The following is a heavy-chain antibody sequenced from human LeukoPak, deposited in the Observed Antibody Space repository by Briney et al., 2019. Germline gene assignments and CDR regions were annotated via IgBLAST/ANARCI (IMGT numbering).Heavy chain of an antibody. J-gene: IGHJ6*03. D-gene: IGHD4-11*01. Sequence: SETLSLTCTVSGGPISSYYWSWIRQPPGKGLEWIGYIYYSGSTNYNPSLRSRVTISVDTSKNQFSLKLSSVTAADTAVYYCARRRTTVTFDYYYYMDVWGKGTTVTVSS. CDR3: ARRRTTVTFDYYYYMDV. CDR1: GGPISSYY. CDR2: IYYSGST. V-gene: IGHV4-59*08.